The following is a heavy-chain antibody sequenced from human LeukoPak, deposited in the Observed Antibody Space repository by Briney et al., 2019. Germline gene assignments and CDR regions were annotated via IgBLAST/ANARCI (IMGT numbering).Heavy chain of an antibody. D-gene: IGHD2-2*01. J-gene: IGHJ5*02. CDR2: ISAYNGNT. CDR1: GYTFTSYG. V-gene: IGHV1-18*01. CDR3: AIQSLGYCSSTSCYGAAEKNWFDP. Sequence: VASVKVSCKASGYTFTSYGISWVRQAPGQGLEWMGWISAYNGNTNYAQKLQGRVTMTTDTSTSTAYMELSRLRSDDTAVYYCAIQSLGYCSSTSCYGAAEKNWFDPWGQGTLVTVSS.